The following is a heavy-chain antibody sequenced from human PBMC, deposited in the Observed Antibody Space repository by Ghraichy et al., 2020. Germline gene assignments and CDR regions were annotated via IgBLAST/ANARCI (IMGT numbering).Heavy chain of an antibody. Sequence: GGSLRLSCAASRFTFSSYSMNWVRQAPGKGLEWVSYISSSSNSVYYADSVRGRFTISRDNAKNSLYLQMDSLRAEDTAVYYCARDLHDVFIVDGAIPNYYYYGLDVWGQGTTVTVSS. CDR1: RFTFSSYS. J-gene: IGHJ6*02. CDR3: ARDLHDVFIVDGAIPNYYYYGLDV. D-gene: IGHD3-16*02. V-gene: IGHV3-48*01. CDR2: ISSSSNSV.